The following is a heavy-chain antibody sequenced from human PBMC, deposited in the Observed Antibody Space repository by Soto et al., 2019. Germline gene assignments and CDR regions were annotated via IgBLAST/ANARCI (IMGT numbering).Heavy chain of an antibody. Sequence: PGGSLRLSCAASGFTFSSYGMHWVRQAPGKGLEWVAVISYDGSNKYYADSVKGRFTISRDNSKNTLYLQMNSLRAEDTAVYYCAKDLGRYYYGSGTSLWFDPWGQGTLVTVSS. CDR2: ISYDGSNK. D-gene: IGHD3-10*01. V-gene: IGHV3-30*18. CDR1: GFTFSSYG. CDR3: AKDLGRYYYGSGTSLWFDP. J-gene: IGHJ5*02.